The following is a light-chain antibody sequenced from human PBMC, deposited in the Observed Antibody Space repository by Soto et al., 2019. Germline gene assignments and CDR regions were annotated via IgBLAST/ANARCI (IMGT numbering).Light chain of an antibody. CDR3: QQSESPSLT. CDR1: QSINNG. V-gene: IGKV1-5*01. Sequence: DIQMTQSPSTLSAYVGDKVTITCRAGQSINNGLAWYQQKPGKAPKLLIYDASSLESGIPSRFSGSGSGTEFTLTISSLQPDDFATYYYQQSESPSLTFGGGTKVEIK. CDR2: DAS. J-gene: IGKJ4*01.